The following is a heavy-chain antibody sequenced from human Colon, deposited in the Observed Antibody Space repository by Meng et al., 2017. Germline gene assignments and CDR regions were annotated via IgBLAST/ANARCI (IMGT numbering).Heavy chain of an antibody. D-gene: IGHD4-23*01. Sequence: ESGPGRVEPSGTLSLTCAVSGGSISSNYWWSWVRQSPKKGLEWIGEIHHGGTTNYNPSLKSRVTISVDTSNNQFSLKLSSVTAADTAVYYCARIDYGGNGIEKYFFDYWGQGTLVTVSS. CDR3: ARIDYGGNGIEKYFFDY. CDR1: GGSISSNYW. CDR2: IHHGGTT. J-gene: IGHJ4*02. V-gene: IGHV4-4*02.